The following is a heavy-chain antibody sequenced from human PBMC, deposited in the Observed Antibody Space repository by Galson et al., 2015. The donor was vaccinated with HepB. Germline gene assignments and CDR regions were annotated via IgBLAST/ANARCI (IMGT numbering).Heavy chain of an antibody. V-gene: IGHV3-15*07. J-gene: IGHJ3*02. Sequence: SLRLPCAASGFTFSNAWMNWVRQAPGKGLEWVGRIKSKTDGGTTDYAAPVKGRFTISRDDSKNTLYLQMNSLKTEDTAVYYCTKSNRGAYAFDIWGQGTMVTVSS. D-gene: IGHD1-14*01. CDR3: TKSNRGAYAFDI. CDR2: IKSKTDGGTT. CDR1: GFTFSNAW.